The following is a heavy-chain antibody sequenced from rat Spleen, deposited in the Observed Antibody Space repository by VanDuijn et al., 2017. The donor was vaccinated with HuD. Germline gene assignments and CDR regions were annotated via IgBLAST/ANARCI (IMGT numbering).Heavy chain of an antibody. CDR1: GYSISSSYR. Sequence: EVQLQESGPGLVKPSQSLSLTCSLNGYSISSSYRWNWIRKFPGNKLEWMGYINSAGTTNYNPSLKSRISITRDTSKNQFFLQVNSVSTEDTATYYCATSEGVHYYLPFAYWGQGTLVTVSS. CDR2: INSAGTT. D-gene: IGHD1-1*01. J-gene: IGHJ3*01. V-gene: IGHV3-3*01. CDR3: ATSEGVHYYLPFAY.